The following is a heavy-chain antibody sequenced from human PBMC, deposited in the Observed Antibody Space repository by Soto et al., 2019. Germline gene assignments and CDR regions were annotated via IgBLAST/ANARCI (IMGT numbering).Heavy chain of an antibody. CDR2: INPSGGST. Sequence: ASVKVSCKASGYTFTSHGTSWVRQAPGQGLEWMGIINPSGGSTSYAQKFQGRVTMTRDTSTSTVYMELSSLRSEDTAVYYCARDKVEMATIHYGMDVWGQGTTVTVS. V-gene: IGHV1-46*03. D-gene: IGHD5-12*01. CDR1: GYTFTSHG. CDR3: ARDKVEMATIHYGMDV. J-gene: IGHJ6*02.